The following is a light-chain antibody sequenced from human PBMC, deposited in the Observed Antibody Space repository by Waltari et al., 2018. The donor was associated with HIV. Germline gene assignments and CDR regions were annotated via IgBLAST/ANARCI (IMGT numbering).Light chain of an antibody. V-gene: IGLV2-8*01. CDR1: SSAVGGYNY. J-gene: IGLJ3*02. Sequence: QSALTQPPSASGSPGQSVTISCTGTSSAVGGYNYVSCSQQYPGKAPTLIIYEVNKRPSGVPDRFSGSKSGNTASLTVSGLQGDDEADYYCSSYAGSKNLVLGGGTKLTVL. CDR3: SSYAGSKNLV. CDR2: EVN.